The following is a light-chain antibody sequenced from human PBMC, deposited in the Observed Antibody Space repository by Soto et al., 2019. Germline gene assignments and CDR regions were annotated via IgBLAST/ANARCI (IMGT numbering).Light chain of an antibody. CDR3: CSYAGNSEV. Sequence: QSVLTQPASVSGSPGQSITIPCTGTSGDVGSYNLVSWYQQHPGKAPKLMIYEVTERPSGVSNRFSGSKSGNTASLTISGLQPEDEADYYCCSYAGNSEVFGTGTKVPS. CDR1: SGDVGSYNL. V-gene: IGLV2-23*02. CDR2: EVT. J-gene: IGLJ1*01.